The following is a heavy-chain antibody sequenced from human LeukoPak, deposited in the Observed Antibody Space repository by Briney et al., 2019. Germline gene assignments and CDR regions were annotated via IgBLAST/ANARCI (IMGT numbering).Heavy chain of an antibody. Sequence: SETLSLTCTVSGGSISSSSYYWGWIRQPPGKGLEWIGSIYCSGSTYYNPSLKSRVTISVDTSKNQFSLKLSSVTAADTAVYYCASNLYGSGNYFAYWGQGTLVTVS. CDR3: ASNLYGSGNYFAY. CDR2: IYCSGST. CDR1: GGSISSSSYY. D-gene: IGHD3-10*01. V-gene: IGHV4-39*01. J-gene: IGHJ4*02.